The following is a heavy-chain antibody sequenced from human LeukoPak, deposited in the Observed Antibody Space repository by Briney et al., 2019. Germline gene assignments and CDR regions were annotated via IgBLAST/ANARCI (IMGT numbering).Heavy chain of an antibody. CDR3: ARELYVVREIVIPSYCDY. CDR1: GGSISSGGYY. D-gene: IGHD3-10*01. CDR2: IYNSGST. Sequence: SQTLSLTCTVSGGSISSGGYYWSWIRQHPGKGLEWIGYIYNSGSTYYNPPLKSRVTISVDTSKNQFSLKLSSVTAADTAVYYCARELYVVREIVIPSYCDYWGQGTLVTVSS. V-gene: IGHV4-31*03. J-gene: IGHJ4*02.